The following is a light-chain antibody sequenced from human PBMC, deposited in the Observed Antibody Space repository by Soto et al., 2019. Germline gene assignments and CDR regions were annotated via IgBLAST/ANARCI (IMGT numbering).Light chain of an antibody. V-gene: IGKV3-20*01. Sequence: ESVLTQSPGTLSLSPGERATLSCRVSQSVTSTYLAWYQQKPGQAPRLLIYGASSRATGIPDRFSGSGSGTDFTLTISRLEPEDFALYYCHQYGYSLWTFGQGTKVDI. CDR2: GAS. CDR1: QSVTSTY. CDR3: HQYGYSLWT. J-gene: IGKJ1*01.